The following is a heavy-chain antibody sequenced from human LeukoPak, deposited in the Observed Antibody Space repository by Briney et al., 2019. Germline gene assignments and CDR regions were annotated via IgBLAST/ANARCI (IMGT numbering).Heavy chain of an antibody. V-gene: IGHV4-39*01. Sequence: PSETLSLTCTVSGGSISSSSYYWGWIGQPPGKGLEWIGSIYYSGSTYYNPSLKSRVTISVDTSKNQFSLKLSSVTAADTAVYYCARRKAVAAWYFDYWGQGTLVTVSS. J-gene: IGHJ4*02. CDR3: ARRKAVAAWYFDY. CDR2: IYYSGST. D-gene: IGHD6-19*01. CDR1: GGSISSSSYY.